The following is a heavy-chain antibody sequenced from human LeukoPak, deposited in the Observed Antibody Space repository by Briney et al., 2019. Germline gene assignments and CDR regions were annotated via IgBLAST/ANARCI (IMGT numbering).Heavy chain of an antibody. CDR1: QFTFSSHW. CDR2: IKEDGSDN. D-gene: IGHD3-16*01. J-gene: IGHJ4*02. CDR3: ARVLAGRCANNPCFPVFDL. V-gene: IGHV3-7*01. Sequence: GGSLSLSCVASQFTFSSHWMTWVRQAPGKGLELVAKIKEDGSDNYYVDSVKGRFTISRENAKNSLYLQMNSLRADDTAVYYCARVLAGRCANNPCFPVFDLWGQGTLVSVSS.